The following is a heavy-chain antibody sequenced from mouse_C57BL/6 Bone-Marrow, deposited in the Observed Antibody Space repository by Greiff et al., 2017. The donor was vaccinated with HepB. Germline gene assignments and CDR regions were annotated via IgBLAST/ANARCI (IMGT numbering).Heavy chain of an antibody. J-gene: IGHJ4*01. V-gene: IGHV1-69*01. Sequence: QVQLQQPGAELVMPGASVKLSCKASGYTFTSYWMHWVKQRPGQGLEWIGEIDPSDSYTNYNQKFKGKSTLTVDKSSSTAYMQLSSLTSEDSAVYYCARWPYYYGSSFYYAMDYWGQGTSVTVSS. CDR2: IDPSDSYT. CDR1: GYTFTSYW. CDR3: ARWPYYYGSSFYYAMDY. D-gene: IGHD1-1*01.